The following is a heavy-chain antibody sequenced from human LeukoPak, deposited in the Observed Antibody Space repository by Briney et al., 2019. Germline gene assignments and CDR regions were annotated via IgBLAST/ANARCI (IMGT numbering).Heavy chain of an antibody. CDR1: GFTITSNY. J-gene: IGHJ4*02. CDR3: AGAMGYNLFDY. V-gene: IGHV3-66*02. D-gene: IGHD5-24*01. Sequence: GGSLRLSCAASGFTITSNYMSWVRQAPGKGLEWVAAMYSGGNTYYADSVRGLFTISRDSSMNTLYLQMNSLRGEDTAVYYCAGAMGYNLFDYWGQGALVTVSS. CDR2: MYSGGNT.